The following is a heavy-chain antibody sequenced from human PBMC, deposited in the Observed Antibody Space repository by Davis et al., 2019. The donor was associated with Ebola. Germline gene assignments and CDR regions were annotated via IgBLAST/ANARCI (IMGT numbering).Heavy chain of an antibody. CDR3: AREAGATTRRYDS. Sequence: ASVKVSCKASSYTFTSYGISWVRQAPGQGLEWMGWISAYNCNTNYAQKLQGRVTMTTDTSRSTAYMELRSLRSDDTAVYYCAREAGATTRRYDSWGQGTLVTVAS. J-gene: IGHJ5*01. CDR1: SYTFTSYG. V-gene: IGHV1-18*01. CDR2: ISAYNCNT. D-gene: IGHD1-26*01.